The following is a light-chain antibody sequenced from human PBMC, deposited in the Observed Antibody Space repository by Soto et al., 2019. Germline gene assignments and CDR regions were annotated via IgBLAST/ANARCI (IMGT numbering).Light chain of an antibody. V-gene: IGLV2-14*01. J-gene: IGLJ2*01. CDR3: SSYTTSSTRV. CDR1: SRGVGGYHS. Sequence: QAALNQPASVSGSPGQSIPLSCTGTSRGVGGYHSVPWYQQPPGIAPKLMIYEVSNRPSGVSNRFSGSKSGNTASLTISGLQAEDEADYYCSSYTTSSTRVFGGGTQLTVL. CDR2: EVS.